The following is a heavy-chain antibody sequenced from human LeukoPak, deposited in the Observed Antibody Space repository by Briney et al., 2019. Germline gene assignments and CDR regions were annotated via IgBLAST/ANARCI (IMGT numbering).Heavy chain of an antibody. V-gene: IGHV3-33*01. CDR1: GFTFDNYG. D-gene: IGHD3-10*01. Sequence: GGSLRLSCAASGFTFDNYGVHWVRQAPGKGLEWVAVIWFDGSYTYYADSVKGRFTISRDNSKNTLYLQMNSLRAEDTAVYYCARGLYYGSGSPIDYWGQGTLVTVSS. CDR3: ARGLYYGSGSPIDY. J-gene: IGHJ4*02. CDR2: IWFDGSYT.